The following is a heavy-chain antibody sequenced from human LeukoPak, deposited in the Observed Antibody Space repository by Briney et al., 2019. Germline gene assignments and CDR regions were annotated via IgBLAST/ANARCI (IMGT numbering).Heavy chain of an antibody. CDR1: GFTFSNYW. J-gene: IGHJ4*02. CDR2: ISQDGSGK. D-gene: IGHD5-24*01. V-gene: IGHV3-7*03. Sequence: PGGSLRLSCGASGFTFSNYWMSWVRQAPGKGLEWVINISQDGSGKNYADSVEGRFTISRDNSENTLYLQMNSLRAEDTAVFYCATSSRQLAFDYWGQGTLVTVSS. CDR3: ATSSRQLAFDY.